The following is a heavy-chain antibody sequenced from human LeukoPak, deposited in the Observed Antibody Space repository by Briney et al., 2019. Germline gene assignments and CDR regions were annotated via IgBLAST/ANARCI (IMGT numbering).Heavy chain of an antibody. J-gene: IGHJ4*02. D-gene: IGHD2-15*01. V-gene: IGHV4-39*01. CDR1: GGSISSSSYY. Sequence: SETLSLTCTVSGGSISSSSYYWGWIRQPPGKGLEWIGTIYYSGTTYYNPSLKSRVTISVDTSTNQFSLKLSSVTAADTAVYYCARLPSTVFRIFDYWGQGALVTVSS. CDR3: ARLPSTVFRIFDY. CDR2: IYYSGTT.